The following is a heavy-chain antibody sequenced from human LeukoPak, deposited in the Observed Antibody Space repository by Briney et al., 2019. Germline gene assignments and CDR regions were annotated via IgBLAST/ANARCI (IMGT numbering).Heavy chain of an antibody. D-gene: IGHD2-8*01. V-gene: IGHV1-18*01. J-gene: IGHJ4*02. CDR2: ISPYNVNT. Sequence: GASVKVSCKTPGYTFTNYGLSWVRQAPGQGLEWMGWISPYNVNTHYAQKFQGRVTVTADTSTSTAYMELRSLTSDDTAVYYCTRTVLDCTHGVCYDYWGQGTLVTVSS. CDR1: GYTFTNYG. CDR3: TRTVLDCTHGVCYDY.